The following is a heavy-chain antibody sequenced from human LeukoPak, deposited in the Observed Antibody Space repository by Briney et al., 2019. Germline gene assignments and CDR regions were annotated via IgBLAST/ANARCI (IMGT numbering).Heavy chain of an antibody. J-gene: IGHJ5*02. V-gene: IGHV3-33*01. CDR2: IWYDGSNK. CDR3: ARAQKGAYWFDP. Sequence: GGSLRLSCAASGFTFSSYGMHWVRQAPGKGLEWVAVIWYDGSNKYYADSVKGRFTISRDNSKNTLYLQMYSLRAEDTAVYYCARAQKGAYWFDPWGQGTLVTVSS. D-gene: IGHD3-16*01. CDR1: GFTFSSYG.